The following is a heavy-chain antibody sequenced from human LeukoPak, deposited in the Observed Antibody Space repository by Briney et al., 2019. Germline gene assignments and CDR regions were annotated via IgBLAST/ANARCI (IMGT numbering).Heavy chain of an antibody. CDR1: GFTVSTYW. J-gene: IGHJ1*01. CDR3: ARAPSEIGGYYPEYFRH. CDR2: IKSDGST. V-gene: IGHV3-74*01. Sequence: GWSLRLSCAASGFTVSTYWMHWVRQAPGKGLVWVSRIKSDGSTNYADSVKGRFTISRDNAKKTVSLQMNSLRPEDTGVYYCARAPSEIGGYYPEYFRHWGQGTLVTVSS. D-gene: IGHD3-22*01.